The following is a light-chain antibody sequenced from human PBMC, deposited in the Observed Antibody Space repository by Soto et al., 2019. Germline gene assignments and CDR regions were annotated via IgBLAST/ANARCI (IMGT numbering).Light chain of an antibody. Sequence: QSVLTQPPSASGTPGQRVTISCSGSRSNIGSNSVNWYQQFPGTAPKLLIYSNIQRPSGVPDRLSGSKSGTSASLAISGLQSEDEADYYCAAWDDSLNSYVFGTGTKLTVL. CDR2: SNI. J-gene: IGLJ1*01. CDR1: RSNIGSNS. V-gene: IGLV1-44*01. CDR3: AAWDDSLNSYV.